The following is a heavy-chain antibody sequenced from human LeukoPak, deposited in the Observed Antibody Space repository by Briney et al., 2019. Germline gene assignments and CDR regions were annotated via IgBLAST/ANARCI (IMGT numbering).Heavy chain of an antibody. CDR2: INPNSGGT. CDR3: AGVVALTGTPVYYMDV. CDR1: GYTFTGHY. J-gene: IGHJ6*03. V-gene: IGHV1-2*02. D-gene: IGHD6-19*01. Sequence: ASVKVSCKASGYTFTGHYMHWVRQAPGQGLEWVGWINPNSGGTNYAQKFQGRVTMTRDTSISTAYMELNRLRSDDTAVYYCAGVVALTGTPVYYMDVWGKGTTVTVSS.